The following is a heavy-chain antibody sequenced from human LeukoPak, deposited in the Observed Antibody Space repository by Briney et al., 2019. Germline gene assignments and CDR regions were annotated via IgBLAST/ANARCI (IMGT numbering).Heavy chain of an antibody. V-gene: IGHV3-48*01. Sequence: PGGSLRLSCAASGFTFSSYSMNWVRQAPGKGLEWVSYISSSSSTIYYADSVKGRFTISRDNAKNSLYLQMNSLRAEDTAVYYCARDFEVVTAIGDCWGQGTLVTVSS. CDR1: GFTFSSYS. D-gene: IGHD2-21*02. CDR3: ARDFEVVTAIGDC. J-gene: IGHJ4*02. CDR2: ISSSSSTI.